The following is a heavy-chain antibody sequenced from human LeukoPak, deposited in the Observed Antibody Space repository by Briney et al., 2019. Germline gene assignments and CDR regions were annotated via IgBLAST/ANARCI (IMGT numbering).Heavy chain of an antibody. CDR1: GFTFSSYA. D-gene: IGHD3-9*01. Sequence: PGGSLRLSCAASGFTFSSYAMSWVRQAPGKGLEWVSAISGSGGSTYYADSVKGRFTISRDNSKNTLYLQMNSLRAEDTAVYYCVEDRYYDILTGYYANWGQGTLVTVSS. V-gene: IGHV3-23*01. CDR2: ISGSGGST. CDR3: VEDRYYDILTGYYAN. J-gene: IGHJ4*02.